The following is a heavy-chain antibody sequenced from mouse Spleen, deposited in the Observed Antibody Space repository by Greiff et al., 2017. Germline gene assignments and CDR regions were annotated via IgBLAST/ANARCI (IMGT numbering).Heavy chain of an antibody. CDR2: IYPGSGST. V-gene: IGHV1-55*01. Sequence: VQLQQSGAELVKPGASVKMSCKASGYTFTSYWITWVKQRPGQGLEWIGDIYPGSGSTNYNEKFKSKATLTVDTSSSTAYMQLSSLTSEDSAVYYCARWYDYRAWFAYWGQGTLVTVSA. CDR3: ARWYDYRAWFAY. J-gene: IGHJ3*01. CDR1: GYTFTSYW. D-gene: IGHD2-4*01.